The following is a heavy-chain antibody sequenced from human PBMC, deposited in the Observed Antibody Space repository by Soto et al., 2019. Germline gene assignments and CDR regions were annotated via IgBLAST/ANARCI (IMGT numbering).Heavy chain of an antibody. CDR1: GGSISSYY. J-gene: IGHJ4*02. CDR3: ARHLRGRGFDY. Sequence: SETLSLTCTVSGGSISSYYWSWIRQPPGKGLEWIGYIYYSGSTNYNPSLKSRVNISVDTSKKQFSLKLSSVTAADTAVYYCARHLRGRGFDYWGQGTLVTVSS. D-gene: IGHD1-26*01. CDR2: IYYSGST. V-gene: IGHV4-59*08.